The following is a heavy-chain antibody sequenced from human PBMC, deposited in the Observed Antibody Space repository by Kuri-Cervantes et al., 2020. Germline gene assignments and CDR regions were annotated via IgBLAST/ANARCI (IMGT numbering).Heavy chain of an antibody. J-gene: IGHJ4*02. D-gene: IGHD3-16*01. Sequence: ASVKVSCKVTGYTLTELSMHWVRQAPGKGLEWMGGFDHEDGETIYAQKFQGRVTMTEDTSTDTAYMELSSLRSEDTAVYYCATYEMEARGTSTDYVWGSYDYWGQGTLVTVSS. CDR1: GYTLTELS. V-gene: IGHV1-24*01. CDR2: FDHEDGET. CDR3: ATYEMEARGTSTDYVWGSYDY.